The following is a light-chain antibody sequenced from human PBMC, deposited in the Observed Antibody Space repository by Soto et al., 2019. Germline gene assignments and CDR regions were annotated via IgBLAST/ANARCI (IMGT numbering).Light chain of an antibody. Sequence: QSVLTQPASVSGSPGQSITISCTGTSSDVGGYNYVSWYQQHPGKAPKLMIYEVSNRPSGVSNRFSGSKSGNTASLTISGIQAEDEAYYYCSSYTSSTLYVFGTGTKVTVL. CDR3: SSYTSSTLYV. CDR1: SSDVGGYNY. CDR2: EVS. J-gene: IGLJ1*01. V-gene: IGLV2-14*01.